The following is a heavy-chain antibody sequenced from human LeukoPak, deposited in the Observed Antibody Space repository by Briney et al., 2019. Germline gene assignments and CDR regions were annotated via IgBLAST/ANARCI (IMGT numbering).Heavy chain of an antibody. J-gene: IGHJ3*02. Sequence: GGSLRLSCAASGFTVSSNYMSWVRQAPGKGLEWVSIIYSGGSTFYADSVKGRFTISRDNSKNTLYLQMNSLRAEDTAVYYCARGGSYLSALDIWGQGTMVTVSS. CDR1: GFTVSSNY. CDR2: IYSGGST. CDR3: ARGGSYLSALDI. V-gene: IGHV3-53*01. D-gene: IGHD1-26*01.